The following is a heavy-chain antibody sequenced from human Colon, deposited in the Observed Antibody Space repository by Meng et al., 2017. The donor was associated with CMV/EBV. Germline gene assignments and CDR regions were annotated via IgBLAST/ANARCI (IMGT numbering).Heavy chain of an antibody. CDR1: GYTFTGHL. Sequence: ASAKVSCKATGYTFTGHLVHWVRQAPGQGLEWMGWINPYSGVTNYAQKFQGRVTMTKDTSINTAYMELSRLRSDDTAVYHCARVGGGWFSEVDYWGQGTLVTVSS. J-gene: IGHJ4*02. V-gene: IGHV1-2*02. CDR2: INPYSGVT. D-gene: IGHD6-19*01. CDR3: ARVGGGWFSEVDY.